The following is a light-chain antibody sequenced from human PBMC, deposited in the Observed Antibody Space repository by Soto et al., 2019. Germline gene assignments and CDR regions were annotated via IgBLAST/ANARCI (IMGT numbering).Light chain of an antibody. V-gene: IGKV3-11*01. CDR2: DAS. CDR3: MQRSNLPFT. CDR1: QSVNTY. J-gene: IGKJ3*01. Sequence: EIVLTQSPATLSLSPGERATLSCRASQSVNTYLAWYQQKPGQTPRLLLYDASNRAPAIPARFSGFGSGTAFTLAISSLEPEDFAVYYCMQRSNLPFTFGPGTKVDI.